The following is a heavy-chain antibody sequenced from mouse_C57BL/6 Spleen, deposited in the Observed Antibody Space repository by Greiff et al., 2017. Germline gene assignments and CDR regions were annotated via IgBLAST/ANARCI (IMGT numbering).Heavy chain of an antibody. Sequence: EVKLVESGGDLVKPGGSLKLSCAASGFTFSSYGMSWVRQTPDKRLEWVATISSGGSYTSYPDSVKGRFTISRDNAKNTLYLQMSSLKSEDTAMYYCARDYGSSLYFDYWGQGTTLTVSS. D-gene: IGHD1-1*01. CDR3: ARDYGSSLYFDY. J-gene: IGHJ2*01. CDR2: ISSGGSYT. CDR1: GFTFSSYG. V-gene: IGHV5-6*01.